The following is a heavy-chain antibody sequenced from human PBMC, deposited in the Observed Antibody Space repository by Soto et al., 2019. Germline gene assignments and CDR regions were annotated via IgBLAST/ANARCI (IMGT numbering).Heavy chain of an antibody. V-gene: IGHV1-69*13. CDR3: ARDVSQPNWFDP. CDR1: GGTFSSYA. CDR2: IIPIFGTA. Sequence: SVKVSCKASGGTFSSYAISWVRQAPGQGLEWMGGIIPIFGTANYAQKFQGRVTITADESTSTAYMELSSLRSEDTAVYYCARDVSQPNWFDPWGQGTLVTVSS. J-gene: IGHJ5*02.